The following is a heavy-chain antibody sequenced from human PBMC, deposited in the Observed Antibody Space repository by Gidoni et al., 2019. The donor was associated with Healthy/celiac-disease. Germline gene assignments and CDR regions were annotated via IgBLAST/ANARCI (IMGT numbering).Heavy chain of an antibody. D-gene: IGHD1-26*01. V-gene: IGHV3-30*18. J-gene: IGHJ3*02. Sequence: QVQLVESGGGVVQPGRSLRLSCAASGFTFSSYGMHWVRQAPGKGLEWVAVISYDGSNKYYADSVKGRFTISRDNSKNTLYLQMNSLRAEDTAVDYCAKVGATGLGAFDIWGQGTMVTVSS. CDR3: AKVGATGLGAFDI. CDR2: ISYDGSNK. CDR1: GFTFSSYG.